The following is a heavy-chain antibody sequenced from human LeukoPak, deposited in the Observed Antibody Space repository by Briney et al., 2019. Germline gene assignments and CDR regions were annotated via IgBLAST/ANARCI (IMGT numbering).Heavy chain of an antibody. V-gene: IGHV3-30*04. CDR2: ISYDGSNK. J-gene: IGHJ3*02. Sequence: SGGSLRLSCAASGLTFSSYAMHWVRQAPGKGLEWVAVISYDGSNKYYADSVKGRFTISRDNSKNTLYLQMNSLRAEDTAVYYCARVAVDIVATTSPIDIWGQGTMVTVSS. CDR3: ARVAVDIVATTSPIDI. CDR1: GLTFSSYA. D-gene: IGHD5-12*01.